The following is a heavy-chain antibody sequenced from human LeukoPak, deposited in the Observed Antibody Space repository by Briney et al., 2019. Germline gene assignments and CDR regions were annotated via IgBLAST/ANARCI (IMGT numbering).Heavy chain of an antibody. CDR2: INSDGSST. V-gene: IGHV3-74*01. Sequence: PGGSLRLSCAASGFTFSSYWMHWVRQAPGKGLVWVSRINSDGSSTSYADSVKGRFTISRDNAKNTLYLQMNSLRAEDTAVYYCARSYYYGSGGYSYWGQGTLVTVSS. CDR1: GFTFSSYW. D-gene: IGHD3-10*01. CDR3: ARSYYYGSGGYSY. J-gene: IGHJ4*02.